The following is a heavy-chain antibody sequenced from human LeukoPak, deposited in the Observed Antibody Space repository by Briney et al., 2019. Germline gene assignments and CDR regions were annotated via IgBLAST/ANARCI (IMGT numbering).Heavy chain of an antibody. J-gene: IGHJ2*01. D-gene: IGHD6-13*01. Sequence: PGGSLRLSCAASGFTFSGYWMHWVRQAPGKGLVWVSRIDSDGSSTTYADSVKGRFTISRDNAKNTLYLQMNSLRAEDTAVYYCAKTAAYTREWYWYFDLWGRGTLVTVSS. CDR1: GFTFSGYW. V-gene: IGHV3-74*01. CDR3: AKTAAYTREWYWYFDL. CDR2: IDSDGSST.